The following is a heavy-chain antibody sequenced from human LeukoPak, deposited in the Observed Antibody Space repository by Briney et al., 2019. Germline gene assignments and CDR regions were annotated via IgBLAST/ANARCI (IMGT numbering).Heavy chain of an antibody. V-gene: IGHV3-23*01. D-gene: IGHD2-15*01. CDR3: AKFSGVVVVAATLDY. CDR1: GFTFSSYA. Sequence: QSGGSLRLSCAASGFTFSSYAMSWVRQAPGKGLEWGSAISGSGGSTYYADSVKGRFTISRDNSKNTLYLQMNSLRAEDTAVYYCAKFSGVVVVAATLDYWGQGTLVTVSS. CDR2: ISGSGGST. J-gene: IGHJ4*02.